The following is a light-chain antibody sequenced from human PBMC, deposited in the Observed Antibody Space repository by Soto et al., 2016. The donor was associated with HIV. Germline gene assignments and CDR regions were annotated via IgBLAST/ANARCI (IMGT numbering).Light chain of an antibody. CDR1: QTVNTW. V-gene: IGKV1-5*03. J-gene: IGKJ1*01. CDR2: KAS. Sequence: DIQMTQSPSTLSASVGDRVTITCRASQTVNTWLAWYQQKPGKAPKLLIYKASTLETGVSSRFSGSGSGTEFTLTISSLQPGDFASYYCQQYYSSSWTFGQGTKVEIK. CDR3: QQYYSSSWT.